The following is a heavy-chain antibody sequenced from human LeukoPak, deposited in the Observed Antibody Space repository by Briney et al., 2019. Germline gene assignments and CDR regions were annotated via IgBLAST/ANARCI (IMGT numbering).Heavy chain of an antibody. V-gene: IGHV1-18*01. CDR1: GYTFTSYG. D-gene: IGHD1-26*01. J-gene: IGHJ4*02. CDR3: ATPIVGATLGY. CDR2: ISAYNGNT. Sequence: ASVKVSCKASGYTFTSYGISWVRQAPGQGLEWMGWISAYNGNTNYAQKLQGRVTMTTDTSTSTAYMELRSLRPDDTAVYYCATPIVGATLGYWGQGTLVTVSS.